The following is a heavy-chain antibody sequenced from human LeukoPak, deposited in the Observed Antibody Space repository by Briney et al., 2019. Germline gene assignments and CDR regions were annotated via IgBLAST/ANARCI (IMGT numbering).Heavy chain of an antibody. D-gene: IGHD3-22*01. V-gene: IGHV3-23*01. J-gene: IGHJ4*02. CDR1: GFTFSSYA. Sequence: PGGSLRLSCAASGFTFSSYAMSWVRQAPGKGLEWVSAISGSGGSTYYADSVKGRFTISRDNSKNTLYLQMNSLRAEDTAVYYSAILETYYYDSSGSDVFDYWGQGTLVTVSS. CDR3: AILETYYYDSSGSDVFDY. CDR2: ISGSGGST.